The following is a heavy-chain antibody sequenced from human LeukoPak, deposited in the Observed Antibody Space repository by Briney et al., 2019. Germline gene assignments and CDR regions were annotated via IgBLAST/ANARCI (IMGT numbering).Heavy chain of an antibody. CDR1: GFTFSSYA. Sequence: PGGSLRLSCAASGFTFSSYAMSWVRQAPGKGLEWVSGFSVSDQTTYYADSVKGRFTISRDNAKNTLYLEINSLRAEDTAVYYCAKDSYGDYGRIDYWGQGTLVTVSS. CDR2: FSVSDQTT. J-gene: IGHJ4*02. CDR3: AKDSYGDYGRIDY. D-gene: IGHD4-17*01. V-gene: IGHV3-23*01.